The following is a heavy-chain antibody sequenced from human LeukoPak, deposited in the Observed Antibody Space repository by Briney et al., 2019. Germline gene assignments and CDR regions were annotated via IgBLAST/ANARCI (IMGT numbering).Heavy chain of an antibody. Sequence: GGSLRLSCAASGFSFTHAWMSWVRQAPGKGLEWVGRIKSKTDGGTTDYAAPVKGRFTISRDDSKSTLYLQMNSLRAEDTAVYYCARTTLAGIAAAGVDYWGQGTLVTVSS. D-gene: IGHD6-13*01. J-gene: IGHJ4*02. CDR2: IKSKTDGGTT. CDR3: ARTTLAGIAAAGVDY. CDR1: GFSFTHAW. V-gene: IGHV3-15*01.